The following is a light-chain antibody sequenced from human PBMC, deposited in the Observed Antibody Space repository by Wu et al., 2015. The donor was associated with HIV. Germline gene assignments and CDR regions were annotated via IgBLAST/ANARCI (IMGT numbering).Light chain of an antibody. V-gene: IGKV3-20*01. CDR3: QQYDTSPVT. Sequence: EIVLTQSPGTLSLSPGERATLSCRASQSVSSSYLVWYQQKPGQAPRLLIYGASSRATGIPDRFFGSGSGTDFTLTISRLEPEDFAVYYCQQYDTSPVTFGGGTKVEIK. CDR2: GAS. CDR1: QSVSSSY. J-gene: IGKJ4*01.